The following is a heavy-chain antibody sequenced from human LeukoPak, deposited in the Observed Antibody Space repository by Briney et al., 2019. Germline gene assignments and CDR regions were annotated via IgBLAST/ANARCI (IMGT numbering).Heavy chain of an antibody. CDR2: IYTSGST. V-gene: IGHV4-61*02. Sequence: SQTLSLTCTVSGGSISSGSYYWSWIRQPAGKGLEWFGRIYTSGSTNYNPSLKSRVTISVDTSKNQFSLKLSSVTAADTAVYYCARDLTSSRKTGTKTWGQGTLVTVSS. J-gene: IGHJ5*02. CDR3: ARDLTSSRKTGTKT. CDR1: GGSISSGSYY. D-gene: IGHD1-1*01.